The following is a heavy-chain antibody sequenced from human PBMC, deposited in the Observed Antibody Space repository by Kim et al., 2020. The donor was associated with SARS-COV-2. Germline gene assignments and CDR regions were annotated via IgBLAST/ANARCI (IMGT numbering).Heavy chain of an antibody. CDR2: IIPIFGTA. Sequence: SVKVSCKASGGTFSSYAISWLRQAPGQGLEWMGGIIPIFGTANYAQKFQGRVTITADESTSTAYMELSSLRSEDTAVYYCARALNYYDSSGYYDAFDIWGQGTMVTVSS. V-gene: IGHV1-69*13. CDR3: ARALNYYDSSGYYDAFDI. CDR1: GGTFSSYA. J-gene: IGHJ3*02. D-gene: IGHD3-22*01.